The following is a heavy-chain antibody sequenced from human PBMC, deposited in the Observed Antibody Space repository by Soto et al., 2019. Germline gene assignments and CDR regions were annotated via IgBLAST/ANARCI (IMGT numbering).Heavy chain of an antibody. Sequence: PGGSLRLSCAASGFTFSTYCMSWVRQAPGKGLEWLANIKEDGSEKYYVDSLKGRFTISRDNAKNSRYVQLNSLRVEDTAVYYCARWGIGYCTGGTCFYTAFDIWGQGSMVTVSS. CDR3: ARWGIGYCTGGTCFYTAFDI. CDR1: GFTFSTYC. CDR2: IKEDGSEK. V-gene: IGHV3-7*01. J-gene: IGHJ3*02. D-gene: IGHD2-8*02.